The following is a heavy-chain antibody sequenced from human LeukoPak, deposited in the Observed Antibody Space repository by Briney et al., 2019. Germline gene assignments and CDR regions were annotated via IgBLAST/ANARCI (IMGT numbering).Heavy chain of an antibody. Sequence: KTGGSLSLSCAASGFTFSNYRMNWVRQAPGKGLEWVSSISSSSSYIYYADSAKGRFTISRDNAKNSLYLQMNSLRAEDTAVYYCARGRPIRLRFLDSEFDPSGQGTLVTVSS. D-gene: IGHD3-3*01. CDR3: ARGRPIRLRFLDSEFDP. CDR2: ISSSSSYI. V-gene: IGHV3-21*01. J-gene: IGHJ5*02. CDR1: GFTFSNYR.